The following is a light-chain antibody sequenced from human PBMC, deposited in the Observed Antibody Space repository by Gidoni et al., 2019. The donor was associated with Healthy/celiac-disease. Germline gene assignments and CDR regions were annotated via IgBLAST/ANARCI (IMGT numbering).Light chain of an antibody. CDR2: DFS. J-gene: IGLJ2*01. Sequence: QSALTQPASVAGSPGQSITISCTGTSSAVGGYNYVSWYQQHPGNAPKLMIYDFSKRPSGVSNRFSGSKSGNTASLTISGLQAEDEADYYCSSYTSSSTFVFGGGTKLTVL. V-gene: IGLV2-14*01. CDR3: SSYTSSSTFV. CDR1: SSAVGGYNY.